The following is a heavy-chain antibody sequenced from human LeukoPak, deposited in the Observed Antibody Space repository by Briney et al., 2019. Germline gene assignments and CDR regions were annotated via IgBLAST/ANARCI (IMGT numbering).Heavy chain of an antibody. Sequence: GASAKVSCKASGYTFTGYYMHWVRQATGRGLEWMGWMNPNSGNTGYAQKFQGRVTITRNTSISTAYMELSSLRSEDTAVYYCARGQRKAGLWFGEFWRGPPGTYYMDVWGKGTTVTVSS. D-gene: IGHD3-10*01. CDR1: GYTFTGYY. J-gene: IGHJ6*03. V-gene: IGHV1-8*03. CDR2: MNPNSGNT. CDR3: ARGQRKAGLWFGEFWRGPPGTYYMDV.